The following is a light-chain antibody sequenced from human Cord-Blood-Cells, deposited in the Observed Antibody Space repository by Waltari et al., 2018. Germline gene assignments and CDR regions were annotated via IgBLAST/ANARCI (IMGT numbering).Light chain of an antibody. CDR2: EGS. CDR3: CSYAGSSTWV. J-gene: IGLJ3*02. Sequence: QSALTQPASVSGSPGQSITISCTGTSSAVGSYNLVPWYQQHPSKAPKLMIYEGSKRPSGVSNRFSGSKSGNTASLTISGLQAEDEADYYCCSYAGSSTWVFGGGTKLTVL. CDR1: SSAVGSYNL. V-gene: IGLV2-23*01.